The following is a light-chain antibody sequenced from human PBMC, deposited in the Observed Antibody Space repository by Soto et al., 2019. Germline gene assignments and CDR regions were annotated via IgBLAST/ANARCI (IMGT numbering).Light chain of an antibody. CDR2: DNN. CDR3: GTWDSRLSAGG. CDR1: SSNIGNNY. V-gene: IGLV1-51*01. J-gene: IGLJ1*01. Sequence: VLTQPPSVSTAPGQKGTISCSGSSSNIGNNYISWYQHIPGTAPNLLIYDNNKQPSGIPDRFSGSKSGTSATLGISGLQTGDEADYYCGTWDSRLSAGGFGTGTKAPS.